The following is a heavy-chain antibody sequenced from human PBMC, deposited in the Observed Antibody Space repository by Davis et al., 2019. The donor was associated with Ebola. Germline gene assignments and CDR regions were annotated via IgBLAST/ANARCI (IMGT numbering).Heavy chain of an antibody. CDR3: ARVDEEVGFDY. Sequence: GESLKISCTDSVITFSSYAMTWVRQAPGKGLEWVSAISGSGGSTYYADSVKGRFTISRDNSKNTLYLQMNSLRAEDTAVYYCARVDEEVGFDYWGQGTLVTVSS. J-gene: IGHJ4*02. V-gene: IGHV3-23*01. CDR2: ISGSGGST. D-gene: IGHD1-26*01. CDR1: VITFSSYA.